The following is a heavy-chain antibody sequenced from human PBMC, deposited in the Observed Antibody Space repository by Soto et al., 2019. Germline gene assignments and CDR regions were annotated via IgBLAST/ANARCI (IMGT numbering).Heavy chain of an antibody. CDR1: GGSISSSSYY. CDR3: AKIRALGYCSGGSCYQHEYFQH. V-gene: IGHV4-39*01. Sequence: PSETLSLTCTVSGGSISSSSYYWGWIRQPPGKGLEWIGSIYYSGSTYYNPSLKSRVTISVDTSKNQFSLKLSSVTAADTAVYYCAKIRALGYCSGGSCYQHEYFQHWGQGTLVTVSS. J-gene: IGHJ1*01. D-gene: IGHD2-15*01. CDR2: IYYSGST.